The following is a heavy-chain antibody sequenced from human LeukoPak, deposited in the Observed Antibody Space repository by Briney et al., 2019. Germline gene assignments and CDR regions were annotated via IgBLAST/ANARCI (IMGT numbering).Heavy chain of an antibody. D-gene: IGHD3-10*01. CDR1: GGSISSGSYY. CDR2: IYTSGST. Sequence: PSETLSLTCTVSGGSISSGSYYWSWIRQPAGKGLEWIGRIYTSGSTNYNPSLKSRVTISVDTSKNQFSLKPSSVTAADTAVYYCARDPPFIGGMDVWGKGTTVTISS. J-gene: IGHJ6*04. V-gene: IGHV4-61*02. CDR3: ARDPPFIGGMDV.